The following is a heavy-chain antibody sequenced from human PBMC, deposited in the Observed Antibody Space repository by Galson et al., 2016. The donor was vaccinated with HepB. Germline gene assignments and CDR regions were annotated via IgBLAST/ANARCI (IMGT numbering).Heavy chain of an antibody. CDR1: GASIRSTNHY. J-gene: IGHJ4*02. Sequence: SETLSLTCTVSGASIRSTNHYWGWIRQPPGKGLEWIGSIYYSGSTYYHPSLKRRVTISVDTSKTQFSLKLSSVTAADTAVYHCARQLRTGRYHFDYWGQGTLVTVSS. CDR2: IYYSGST. D-gene: IGHD1-26*01. V-gene: IGHV4-39*01. CDR3: ARQLRTGRYHFDY.